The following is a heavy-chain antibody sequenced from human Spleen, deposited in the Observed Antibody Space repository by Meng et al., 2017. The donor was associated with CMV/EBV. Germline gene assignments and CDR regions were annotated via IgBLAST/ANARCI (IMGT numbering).Heavy chain of an antibody. J-gene: IGHJ6*02. CDR3: ARESGVSLAAPGPEPHGLDV. CDR1: GFTFSYYD. CDR2: ISTSGSTK. V-gene: IGHV3-48*03. Sequence: GESLKISCAASGFTFSYYDMNWVRQAPGRGLEWLSYISTSGSTKYDADSVKGRFTISRDNAKSSLYLQMNGLRAEDTAVYYCARESGVSLAAPGPEPHGLDVWGQGTTVTVSS. D-gene: IGHD6-13*01.